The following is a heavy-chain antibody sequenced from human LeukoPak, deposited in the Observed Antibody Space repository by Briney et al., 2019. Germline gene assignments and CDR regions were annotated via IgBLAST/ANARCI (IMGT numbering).Heavy chain of an antibody. D-gene: IGHD5-18*01. V-gene: IGHV1-69*04. J-gene: IGHJ4*02. CDR3: AREFGYSYGLVDY. CDR1: GGTFSSYA. Sequence: SVKVSCKSSGGTFSSYAISWVRQAPGQGLEWMGRIIPILGIANYAQKFQGRVTITADKSTSTAYMELSSLRSEDTAVYYCAREFGYSYGLVDYWGQGTLVAVSS. CDR2: IIPILGIA.